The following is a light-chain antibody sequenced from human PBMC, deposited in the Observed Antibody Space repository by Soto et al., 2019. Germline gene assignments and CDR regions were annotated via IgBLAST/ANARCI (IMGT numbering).Light chain of an antibody. CDR2: SDD. Sequence: QSVLTQRPSASGTPGQRVTISCSGSSSNIGSNIVNWYQHLPGTAPKLLIYSDDDRPSGVPDRFSGSKSGTSASLAISGLQSEDEADYYCAAWDDSLTGWVFGGGTQLTVL. V-gene: IGLV1-44*01. CDR3: AAWDDSLTGWV. J-gene: IGLJ3*02. CDR1: SSNIGSNI.